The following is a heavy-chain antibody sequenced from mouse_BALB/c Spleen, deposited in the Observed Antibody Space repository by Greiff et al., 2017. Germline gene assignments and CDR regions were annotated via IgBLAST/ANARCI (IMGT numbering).Heavy chain of an antibody. D-gene: IGHD2-10*01. V-gene: IGHV2-6-7*01. Sequence: VKLVESGPGLVAPSQSLSITCTVSGFSLTGYGVNWVRQPPGKGLEWLGMIWGDGSTDYNSALKSRLSISKDNSKSQVFLNMNSLQTDDTARYYCARDPAYYGNYGYFDVWGAGTTVTVSS. CDR2: IWGDGST. J-gene: IGHJ1*01. CDR1: GFSLTGYG. CDR3: ARDPAYYGNYGYFDV.